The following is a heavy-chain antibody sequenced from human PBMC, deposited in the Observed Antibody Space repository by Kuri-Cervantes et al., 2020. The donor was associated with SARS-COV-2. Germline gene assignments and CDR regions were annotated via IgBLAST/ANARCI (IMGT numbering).Heavy chain of an antibody. Sequence: GSLRLSCAFYGESFSGYYWNWIRQPPGKGLEWIGEDNHSGSTNYSPSLKSRVTISVDTSKNQFSLKLSSVTAADTAVYYCARRWSLVGATFFDYWGQGTLVTVSS. CDR3: ARRWSLVGATFFDY. D-gene: IGHD1-26*01. J-gene: IGHJ4*02. CDR1: GESFSGYY. V-gene: IGHV4-34*01. CDR2: DNHSGST.